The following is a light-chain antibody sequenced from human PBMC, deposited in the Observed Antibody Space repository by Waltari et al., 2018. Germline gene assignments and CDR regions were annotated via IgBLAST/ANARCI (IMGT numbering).Light chain of an antibody. J-gene: IGKJ2*01. CDR3: QQTYTTPYT. V-gene: IGKV1-39*01. CDR1: QSISSS. Sequence: DIQMTQSPSSLSASVGDRVTITCRASQSISSSLKWYQQKPGKAPKRLIYAASSLESGVPSRFSGTGSGTDFTLTISSLQREDFTTFYCQQTYTTPYTFGQGTRLEIK. CDR2: AAS.